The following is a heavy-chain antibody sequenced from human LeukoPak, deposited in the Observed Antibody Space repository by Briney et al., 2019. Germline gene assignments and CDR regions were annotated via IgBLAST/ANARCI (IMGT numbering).Heavy chain of an antibody. CDR2: IYYSGST. CDR3: ARATSSGYEGDY. D-gene: IGHD5-12*01. CDR1: GGSISSYY. Sequence: SETLSLTCTVSGGSISSYYWSWIRQPPGKGLEWIGYIYYSGSTNYNPSLKSRVTISVDTSKNQFSLKLSSVTAADTAVYYCARATSSGYEGDYWGQGTLVTVSS. V-gene: IGHV4-59*01. J-gene: IGHJ4*02.